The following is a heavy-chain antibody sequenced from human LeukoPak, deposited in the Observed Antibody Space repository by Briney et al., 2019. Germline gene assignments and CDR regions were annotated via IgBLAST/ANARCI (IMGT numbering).Heavy chain of an antibody. Sequence: PGGSLRLSCAASGFTFSMYAMHWVRQAPGEGLEWVGHIRSKTDGGTTDYAAPVKGRFTISRDDSKNTLYLQMNSLKTEDTAVYYCTTDEWAWGQGTLVTVSS. V-gene: IGHV3-15*01. D-gene: IGHD2-8*01. J-gene: IGHJ5*02. CDR2: IRSKTDGGTT. CDR3: TTDEWA. CDR1: GFTFSMYA.